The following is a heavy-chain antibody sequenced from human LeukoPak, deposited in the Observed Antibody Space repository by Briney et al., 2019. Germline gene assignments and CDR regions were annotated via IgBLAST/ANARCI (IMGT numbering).Heavy chain of an antibody. CDR2: IIPIFGTA. CDR1: GGTFSSYA. D-gene: IGHD6-19*01. CDR3: ASLYSSGWSYYFDY. V-gene: IGHV1-69*05. J-gene: IGHJ4*02. Sequence: SVKVSCKASGGTFSSYAISWVRQAPGQGLEWMGRIIPIFGTANYAQKFQGRVTITTDESTSTAYMELSSLRSEDTAVYYCASLYSSGWSYYFDYWGQGTLGTVSS.